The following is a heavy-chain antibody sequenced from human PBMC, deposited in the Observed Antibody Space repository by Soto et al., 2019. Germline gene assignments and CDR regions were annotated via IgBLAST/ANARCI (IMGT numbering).Heavy chain of an antibody. J-gene: IGHJ4*02. CDR2: IYPGDSDT. CDR3: ERQEEVYSVIYYMDY. CDR1: GYSFTSYW. V-gene: IGHV5-51*01. D-gene: IGHD1-26*01. Sequence: GESLKISCNGSGYSFTSYWIGWVRQMPGKGLEWMGIIYPGDSDTRYSPSFQGQVTISADKSISTAYLQWSSLTASDTAMYYCERQEEVYSVIYYMDYWGPVTLVTVYS.